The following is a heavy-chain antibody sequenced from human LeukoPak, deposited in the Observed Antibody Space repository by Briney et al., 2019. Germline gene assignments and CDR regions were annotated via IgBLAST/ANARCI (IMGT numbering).Heavy chain of an antibody. J-gene: IGHJ4*02. Sequence: GGSLRLSCAASGFTFSDAWMSWVRQALGKGLEWVGRIKSKTDGGTTDYAAPVKGRFTISRDDSKNTLYLQMNSLKTEDTAVYYCTTDRGYYDSSGYYYLWSYWGQGTLVTVSP. V-gene: IGHV3-15*01. CDR1: GFTFSDAW. CDR3: TTDRGYYDSSGYYYLWSY. CDR2: IKSKTDGGTT. D-gene: IGHD3-22*01.